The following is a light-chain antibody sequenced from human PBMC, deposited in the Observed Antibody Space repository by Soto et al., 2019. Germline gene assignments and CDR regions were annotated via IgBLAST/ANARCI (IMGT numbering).Light chain of an antibody. CDR3: RQLITYTLS. CDR1: HGISIY. Sequence: DFPMPHSPSPLSSSVGDRVAIIXRASHGISIYLSWYQKRTGKAPQLLXYAASTLQRGVQSRFSGSGSRTDFTLPISSLRREDSAPYYSRQLITYTLSFGLETLLG. J-gene: IGKJ5*01. V-gene: IGKV1-9*01. CDR2: AAS.